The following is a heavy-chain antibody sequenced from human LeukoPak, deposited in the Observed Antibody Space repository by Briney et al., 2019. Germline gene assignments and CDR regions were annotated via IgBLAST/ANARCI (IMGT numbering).Heavy chain of an antibody. CDR1: GFTFSNAW. Sequence: PGGSLRLSCAASGFTFSNAWMSWVRQAPGKGLEWVGRIKSKTDGGTTDYAAPVKGRFTISRDDSKNTLYLQMNSLRAEDTAVYYCARDQYYAKFDIWGQGTMVTVSS. CDR3: ARDQYYAKFDI. CDR2: IKSKTDGGTT. V-gene: IGHV3-15*01. D-gene: IGHD3-3*01. J-gene: IGHJ3*02.